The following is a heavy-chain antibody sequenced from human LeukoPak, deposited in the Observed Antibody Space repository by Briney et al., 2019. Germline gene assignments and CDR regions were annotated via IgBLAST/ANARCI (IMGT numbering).Heavy chain of an antibody. CDR3: AREGYSYGKGYFDY. CDR1: GFTFSSYE. V-gene: IGHV3-48*03. CDR2: ISSSGSTI. J-gene: IGHJ4*02. Sequence: PGGSLRPSCAASGFTFSSYEMNWLRQAPGKGLEWVSHISSSGSTIYYADSVKGRFTISRDNAKNSLYLQMNSLRAEDTAVYYCAREGYSYGKGYFDYWGQGTLVTVSS. D-gene: IGHD5-18*01.